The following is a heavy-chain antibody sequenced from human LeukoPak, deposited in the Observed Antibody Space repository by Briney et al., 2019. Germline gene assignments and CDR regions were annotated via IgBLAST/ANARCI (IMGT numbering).Heavy chain of an antibody. D-gene: IGHD6-6*01. V-gene: IGHV4-59*08. Sequence: SETLSLTCTVSGGSISSYSWSWIRQPPGKGLESIGYIYYTGSTNYNPSLKSRVTMFEDKSKNQFSLRLYSVTVADTAVYYCARHFAYSSSSYFDYWGQGSLVTVSS. J-gene: IGHJ4*02. CDR2: IYYTGST. CDR3: ARHFAYSSSSYFDY. CDR1: GGSISSYS.